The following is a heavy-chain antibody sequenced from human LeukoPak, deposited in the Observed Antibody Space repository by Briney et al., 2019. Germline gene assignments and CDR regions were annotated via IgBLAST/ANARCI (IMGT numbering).Heavy chain of an antibody. Sequence: SETLSLTCTVSGGSISSYYWSWIRQPPGKGLEWIGYIYYSGSTNYNPSLKSRVTISVDTSKNQFSLKLSSVTAADTAVYYCARGYNWNYGHYHYYMDVWGKGTTVTVSS. CDR2: IYYSGST. V-gene: IGHV4-59*01. J-gene: IGHJ6*03. CDR3: ARGYNWNYGHYHYYMDV. CDR1: GGSISSYY. D-gene: IGHD1-7*01.